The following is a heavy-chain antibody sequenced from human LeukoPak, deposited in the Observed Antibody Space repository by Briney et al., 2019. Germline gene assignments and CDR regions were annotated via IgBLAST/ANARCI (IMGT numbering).Heavy chain of an antibody. CDR2: ISYDGSNK. CDR1: GFTFSSYA. D-gene: IGHD6-13*01. Sequence: PGGSLRLSCAASGFTFSSYAMHWVRQAPGKGLEWVAVISYDGSNKYYADSVKGRFTISRDNSKNTLYLQMNSLRAEDTAVYYCARTRIAAFYYFDYWGQGTLVTVSS. V-gene: IGHV3-30-3*01. J-gene: IGHJ4*02. CDR3: ARTRIAAFYYFDY.